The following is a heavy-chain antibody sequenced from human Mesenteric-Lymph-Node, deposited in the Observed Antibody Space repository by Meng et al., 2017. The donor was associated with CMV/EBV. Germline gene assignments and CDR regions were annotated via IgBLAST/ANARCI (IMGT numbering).Heavy chain of an antibody. J-gene: IGHJ4*02. CDR3: ARGVEAAAAPFDY. CDR1: EGTFSSYA. Sequence: ASEGTFSSYAISWVRQAPGQGLEWMGGIIPIFGTANYAQKFQGRVTITADKSTSTAYMELSSLRSEDTAVYYCARGVEAAAAPFDYWGQGTLVTVSS. CDR2: IIPIFGTA. D-gene: IGHD6-13*01. V-gene: IGHV1-69*06.